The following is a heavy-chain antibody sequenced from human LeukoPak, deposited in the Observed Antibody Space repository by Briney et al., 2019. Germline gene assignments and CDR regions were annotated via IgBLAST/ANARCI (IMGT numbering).Heavy chain of an antibody. CDR3: ARTFYCGSTSCYYYYMDV. CDR2: IYYSGST. D-gene: IGHD2-2*01. J-gene: IGHJ6*03. V-gene: IGHV4-59*08. CDR1: GGSISSYY. Sequence: SETLSLTCTVSGGSISSYYWSWIRQPPGKGLEWIGYIYYSGSTNYNPSLKSRVTISVDTSKNQFSLKLSSVTAADTAVYYCARTFYCGSTSCYYYYMDVWGKGTTVTVSS.